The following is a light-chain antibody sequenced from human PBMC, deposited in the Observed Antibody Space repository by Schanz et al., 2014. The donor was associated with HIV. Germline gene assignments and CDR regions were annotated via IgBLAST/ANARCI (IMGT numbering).Light chain of an antibody. V-gene: IGLV1-51*01. CDR3: GAWDSSLSGGL. Sequence: QSVLTQPPSVSAAPGQKVTISCSGSTSNIGDNYVSWYQQFPGTAPKLLIYANGRRASGIPDRFSASKSGTSASLDITGLQTGDEADYYCGAWDSSLSGGLFGGGTKLTVL. J-gene: IGLJ2*01. CDR2: ANG. CDR1: TSNIGDNY.